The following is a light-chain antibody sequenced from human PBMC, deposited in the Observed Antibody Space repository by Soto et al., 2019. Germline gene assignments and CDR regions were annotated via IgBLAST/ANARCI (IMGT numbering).Light chain of an antibody. CDR2: GAS. J-gene: IGKJ5*01. Sequence: EIVLTQSPGTLSLSPGERATLSCRASQSVSSSYLAWYQQKPGQAPRLLIYGASSRATGITDRFSGSGSGTDFTLTISRLEPEDFSVYYGQQYGSFGQGTRLEIK. CDR1: QSVSSSY. V-gene: IGKV3-20*01. CDR3: QQYGS.